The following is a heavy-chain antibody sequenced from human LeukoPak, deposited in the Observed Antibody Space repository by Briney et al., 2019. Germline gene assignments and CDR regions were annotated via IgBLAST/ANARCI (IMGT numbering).Heavy chain of an antibody. J-gene: IGHJ4*02. Sequence: QTGGSLRLSCAASGFTFSSYWMSWLRQAPGKGLEWVANIKQGGGERHYVDSVKGRFTISRDDAKNSLYLQMNSLRAEDTAVYYCAREGREGHGFDYWGQGTLVTVSS. CDR1: GFTFSSYW. CDR3: AREGREGHGFDY. V-gene: IGHV3-7*01. CDR2: IKQGGGER. D-gene: IGHD1-26*01.